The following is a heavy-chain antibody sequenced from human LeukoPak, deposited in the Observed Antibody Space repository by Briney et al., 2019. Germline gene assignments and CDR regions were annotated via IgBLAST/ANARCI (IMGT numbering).Heavy chain of an antibody. CDR3: ARHFPTRVGPVVVPAAMESPEPPDY. CDR1: GGSISSSSYY. D-gene: IGHD2-2*01. J-gene: IGHJ4*02. Sequence: SETLSLTCTVSGGSISSSSYYWGWIRQPPGKGLEWIGSIYYSGSTYYNPSLKSRVTISVDTSKNQFSLKLSSVTAADTAVYYCARHFPTRVGPVVVPAAMESPEPPDYWGQGTLVTVSS. V-gene: IGHV4-39*01. CDR2: IYYSGST.